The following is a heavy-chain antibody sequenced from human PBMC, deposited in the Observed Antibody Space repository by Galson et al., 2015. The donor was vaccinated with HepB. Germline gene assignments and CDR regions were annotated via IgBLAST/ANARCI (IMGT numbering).Heavy chain of an antibody. D-gene: IGHD5-12*01. V-gene: IGHV1-69*13. J-gene: IGHJ6*02. Sequence: SVKVSCKASGGTFSIYAISWVRQAPGQGLEWMGGIIPLFDITNYAQRFEGRVTVTADDSTSTVYMEMSSLRSEDTAVYYCARANIVGTKASHFYGMDVWGQGTTVTVSS. CDR1: GGTFSIYA. CDR3: ARANIVGTKASHFYGMDV. CDR2: IIPLFDIT.